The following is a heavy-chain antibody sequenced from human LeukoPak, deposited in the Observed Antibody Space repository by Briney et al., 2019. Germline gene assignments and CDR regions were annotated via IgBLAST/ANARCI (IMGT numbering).Heavy chain of an antibody. CDR3: ARVKYRSSWYEGDWFDP. J-gene: IGHJ5*02. CDR1: GFTFSSYG. D-gene: IGHD6-13*01. Sequence: GGSLRLSCAASGFTFSSYGIHWVRQAPGKGLEWVAFIRYDGSNKYYADSVKGRFTISRDNSKNTLYLQMNRLRAEDTAVYYCARVKYRSSWYEGDWFDPWGQGTLVTVSS. CDR2: IRYDGSNK. V-gene: IGHV3-30*02.